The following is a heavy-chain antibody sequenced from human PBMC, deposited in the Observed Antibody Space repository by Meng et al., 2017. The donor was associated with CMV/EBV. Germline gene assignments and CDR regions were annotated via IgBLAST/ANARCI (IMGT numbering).Heavy chain of an antibody. CDR2: MNPNSGNT. J-gene: IGHJ4*02. CDR1: GYTFTSYD. Sequence: ASGYTFTSYDINWVRQATGQGLEWMGWMNPNSGNTGYAQTFQGRVTITRNTSISTAYMELSSLRSEDTAVYYCARGDYDFWSGYTDWGQGTLVTVSS. V-gene: IGHV1-8*03. D-gene: IGHD3-3*01. CDR3: ARGDYDFWSGYTD.